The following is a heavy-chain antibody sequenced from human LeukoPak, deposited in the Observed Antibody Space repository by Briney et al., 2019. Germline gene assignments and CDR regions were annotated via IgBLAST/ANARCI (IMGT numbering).Heavy chain of an antibody. Sequence: PGRSLRLSCAASGFTFSSYSMNWVRQAPGKGLEWVSSISSSSSYIYYADSVKGRFTISRDNAKNSLYLQMNSLRAEDTAVYYCARGSPSLRYSTYGMDVWGQGTTVTVSS. D-gene: IGHD3-9*01. CDR3: ARGSPSLRYSTYGMDV. J-gene: IGHJ6*02. V-gene: IGHV3-21*01. CDR1: GFTFSSYS. CDR2: ISSSSSYI.